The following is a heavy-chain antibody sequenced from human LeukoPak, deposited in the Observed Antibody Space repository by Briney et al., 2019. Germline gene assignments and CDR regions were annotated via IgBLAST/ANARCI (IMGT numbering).Heavy chain of an antibody. Sequence: HPGGSLRLSCAASGFSISTYEMSWVRQAPGKGLEWVSYVSSSGSTIYYAGSLKGRFTNSRDTTMNSLYLQMNNLRAEDTAVYYCARGGYGTSWSPLDYWGQGTLVTVSS. CDR1: GFSISTYE. J-gene: IGHJ4*02. V-gene: IGHV3-48*03. CDR2: VSSSGSTI. CDR3: ARGGYGTSWSPLDY. D-gene: IGHD6-13*01.